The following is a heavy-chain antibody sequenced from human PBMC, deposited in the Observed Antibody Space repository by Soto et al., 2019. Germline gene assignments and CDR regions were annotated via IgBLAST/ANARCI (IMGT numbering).Heavy chain of an antibody. CDR1: GYTFTSYY. CDR3: ARGGTHDYGGNSIGY. D-gene: IGHD4-17*01. CDR2: IDPSGGST. J-gene: IGHJ4*02. Sequence: ASVKVSCKASGYTFTSYYMHWVRQAPGQGLEWTGIIDPSGGSTSYAQKFQGRVTMTRDTSTSTVYMELSSLRSEDTAVYYCARGGTHDYGGNSIGYWGQGTLVTVSS. V-gene: IGHV1-46*01.